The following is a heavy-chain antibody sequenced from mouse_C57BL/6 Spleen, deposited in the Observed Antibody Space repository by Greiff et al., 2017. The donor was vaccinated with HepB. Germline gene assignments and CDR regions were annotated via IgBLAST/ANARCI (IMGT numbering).Heavy chain of an antibody. J-gene: IGHJ2*01. CDR2: IHPNSGST. CDR3: ASSSWDGGYVDC. D-gene: IGHD4-1*01. Sequence: QVQLQQPGAELVKPGASVKLSCKASGYTFTSYWMHWVKQRPGQGLEWIGMIHPNSGSTNYNEKFKSKATLTVDKSSSTAYMQLRSLTSEDSAFYYCASSSWDGGYVDCWGQGTTLTVSS. CDR1: GYTFTSYW. V-gene: IGHV1-64*01.